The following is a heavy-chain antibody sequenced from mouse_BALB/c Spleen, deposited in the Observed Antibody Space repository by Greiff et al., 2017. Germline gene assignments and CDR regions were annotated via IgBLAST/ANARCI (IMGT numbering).Heavy chain of an antibody. CDR3: ARAFTTATSWFAY. CDR1: GFTFSSYA. Sequence: EEKLMESGGGLVKPGGSLKLSCAASGFTFSSYAMSWVRQTPEKRLEWVSSISSGGSTYYPDSVKGRFTISRDNARNILYLQMSSLRSEDTAMYYCARAFTTATSWFAYWGQGTLVTVSA. V-gene: IGHV5-6-5*01. D-gene: IGHD1-2*01. J-gene: IGHJ3*01. CDR2: ISSGGST.